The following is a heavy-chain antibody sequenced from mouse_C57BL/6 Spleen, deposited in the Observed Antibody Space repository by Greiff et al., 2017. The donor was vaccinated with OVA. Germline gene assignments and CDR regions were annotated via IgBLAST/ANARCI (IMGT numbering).Heavy chain of an antibody. J-gene: IGHJ1*03. CDR1: GYAFSSYW. V-gene: IGHV1-80*01. Sequence: QVQLKESGAELVKPGASVKISCKASGYAFSSYWMNWVKQRPGKGLEWIGQIYPGDGDTNYNGKFKGKATLTADKSSSTAYMQLSSLTSEDSAVYFCAEGRDWYFDVWGTGTTVTVSS. CDR3: AEGRDWYFDV. CDR2: IYPGDGDT.